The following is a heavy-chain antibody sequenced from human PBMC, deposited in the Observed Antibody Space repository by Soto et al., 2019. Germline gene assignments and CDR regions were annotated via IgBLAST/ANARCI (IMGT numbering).Heavy chain of an antibody. CDR2: ISAYNGNT. CDR3: ARDGHYGSGSYYTVSEDLLDY. J-gene: IGHJ4*02. D-gene: IGHD3-10*01. CDR1: GYTFTSYG. V-gene: IGHV1-18*04. Sequence: ASVKVSCKXSGYTFTSYGISWVRQAPGQGLEWMGWISAYNGNTNYAQKLQGRVTMTTDTSTSTAYMELRSLRSDDTAVYYCARDGHYGSGSYYTVSEDLLDYWGQGTLVTVSS.